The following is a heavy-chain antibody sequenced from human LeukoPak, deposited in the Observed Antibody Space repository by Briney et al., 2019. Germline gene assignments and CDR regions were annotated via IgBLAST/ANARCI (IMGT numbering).Heavy chain of an antibody. CDR2: ISWDGGST. V-gene: IGHV3-43D*03. CDR3: AKDTTPFAGYCSSTSCYGDYYYMDV. D-gene: IGHD2-2*01. Sequence: GGSLRLSCAASGFTFDDYAMHWVRQAPGKGLEWVSLISWDGGSTYYADSVKGRFTISRDNSKNSLYLQMNSLRAEDTALYYCAKDTTPFAGYCSSTSCYGDYYYMDVWGKGTTVTVS. CDR1: GFTFDDYA. J-gene: IGHJ6*03.